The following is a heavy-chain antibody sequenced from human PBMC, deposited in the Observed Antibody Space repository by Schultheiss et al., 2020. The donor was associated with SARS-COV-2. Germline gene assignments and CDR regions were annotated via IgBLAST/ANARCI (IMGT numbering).Heavy chain of an antibody. CDR2: ISSSGSTI. D-gene: IGHD3-22*01. CDR1: GFTFSDYY. CDR3: ARGGTYYYDSSGYYEGLLLVD. J-gene: IGHJ4*02. V-gene: IGHV3-11*04. Sequence: GGSLRLSCAASGFTFSDYYMSWIRQAPGKGLEWVSYISSSGSTIYYADSVKGRFTISRDNAKNSLYLQMNSLRAEDTAVYYCARGGTYYYDSSGYYEGLLLVDWGQGTLVTVSS.